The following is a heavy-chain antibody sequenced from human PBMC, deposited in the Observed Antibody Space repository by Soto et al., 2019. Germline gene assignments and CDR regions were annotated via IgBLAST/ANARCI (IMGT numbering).Heavy chain of an antibody. CDR2: IIPIFGTA. Sequence: QVQLVQSGAEVKKPGSSVKVSCKASGGTFSSYAISWVRQAPGQGLEWMGGIIPIFGTANYAQKFQGRVTITADESTSTAYMELSSLRSEDTAVYYCERDPGYCSSTSCYFFLYWGQGTLVTVSS. CDR1: GGTFSSYA. V-gene: IGHV1-69*01. J-gene: IGHJ4*02. CDR3: ERDPGYCSSTSCYFFLY. D-gene: IGHD2-2*01.